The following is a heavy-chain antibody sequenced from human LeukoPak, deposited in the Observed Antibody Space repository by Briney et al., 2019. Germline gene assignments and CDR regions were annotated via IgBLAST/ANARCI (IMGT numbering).Heavy chain of an antibody. CDR3: ARDVDSQDYFHY. D-gene: IGHD3-9*01. CDR1: GFTFSSHV. V-gene: IGHV3-30-3*01. Sequence: GGSLRLSCAASGFTFSSHVFHWVRQAPGKGLEWVAIISYDVSNQYYADSVKGRFTISRDNSKNTLYLQMNSLRAEDTAVYYCARDVDSQDYFHYWGQGTLVTVSS. J-gene: IGHJ4*02. CDR2: ISYDVSNQ.